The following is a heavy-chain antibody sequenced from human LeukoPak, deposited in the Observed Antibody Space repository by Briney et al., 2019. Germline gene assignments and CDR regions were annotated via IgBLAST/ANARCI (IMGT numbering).Heavy chain of an antibody. CDR2: IYPGDSDT. V-gene: IGHV5-51*01. Sequence: GESLKISCKGSGYSFTSYWIGWVRQMPGKGLEWMGIIYPGDSDTRYGPSFQGQVTISADKSSSTAYLQWSSLRASDTAMYYCARQKDYDIYAFDIWGQGTMVTVSS. CDR3: ARQKDYDIYAFDI. D-gene: IGHD3-9*01. CDR1: GYSFTSYW. J-gene: IGHJ3*02.